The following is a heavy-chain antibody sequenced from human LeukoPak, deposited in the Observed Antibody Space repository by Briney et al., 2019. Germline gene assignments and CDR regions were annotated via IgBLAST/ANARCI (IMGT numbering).Heavy chain of an antibody. J-gene: IGHJ4*02. V-gene: IGHV3-74*01. CDR1: GFTFDDYA. CDR2: INLEGSTT. Sequence: GGSLRVSCAASGFTFDDYAMHWVRQAPGKGLVWVSRINLEGSTTNYADSVKGRFTISRDNANNTLYLQMNSLRAEDTAVYYCAREWGYCGITTCWNYFDYWGQGTLLTVSS. CDR3: AREWGYCGITTCWNYFDY. D-gene: IGHD2-2*01.